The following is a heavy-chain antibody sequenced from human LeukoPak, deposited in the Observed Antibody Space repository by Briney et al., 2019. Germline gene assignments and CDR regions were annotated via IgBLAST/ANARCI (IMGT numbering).Heavy chain of an antibody. Sequence: GGSLRLSCAVSGFTFSSYWMSWVRQSPGRGLEWVANIKQDGSEKYYVDSVKGRYTIYRDNAKNSLFLQMNSLRAEDTAVYYCARHAFLDYWGQGTLVTVSS. CDR2: IKQDGSEK. D-gene: IGHD2/OR15-2a*01. J-gene: IGHJ4*02. V-gene: IGHV3-7*04. CDR3: ARHAFLDY. CDR1: GFTFSSYW.